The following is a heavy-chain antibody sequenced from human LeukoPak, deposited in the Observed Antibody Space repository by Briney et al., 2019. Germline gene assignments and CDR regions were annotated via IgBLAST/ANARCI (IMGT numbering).Heavy chain of an antibody. CDR2: INPNSGDT. J-gene: IGHJ6*02. V-gene: IGHV1-2*04. Sequence: ASVKVSCKASGYTFTGYYMHWVRQAPGQGLEWMGWINPNSGDTNYAQKFQGWVTMTRDTSISTAYVELSRLRSDDTAVYYCARDIGSAYRNGLYYCFGMDVWGQGTTVTVSS. CDR1: GYTFTGYY. CDR3: ARDIGSAYRNGLYYCFGMDV. D-gene: IGHD5-18*01.